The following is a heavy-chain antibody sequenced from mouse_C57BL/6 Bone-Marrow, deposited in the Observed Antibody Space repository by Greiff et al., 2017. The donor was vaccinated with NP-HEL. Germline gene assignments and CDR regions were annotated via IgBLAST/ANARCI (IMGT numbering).Heavy chain of an antibody. CDR1: GFTFSDYY. CDR3: ARDRGGYYGSRNWYFDV. Sequence: EVQLVESEGGLVQPGSSMKLSCTASGFTFSDYYMAWVRQVPEKGLEWVANINYDGSSPYYLDSLTSRSTISRDTAKNILYLQMSSLKSEDTATYYCARDRGGYYGSRNWYFDVWGTGTTVTVSS. V-gene: IGHV5-16*01. J-gene: IGHJ1*03. D-gene: IGHD1-1*01. CDR2: INYDGSSP.